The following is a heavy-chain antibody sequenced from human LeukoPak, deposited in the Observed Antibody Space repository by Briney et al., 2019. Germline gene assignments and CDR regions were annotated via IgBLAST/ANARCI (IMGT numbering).Heavy chain of an antibody. Sequence: SGTLSLTCTVSGGSISSYYWSWIRQPPGKGLEWIAYISDIGSINYNPSLESRVTISLDTSKNQFSLKLSSVTAADTAVYYCAGHHPRNTVDFWGQGTPVTVSS. D-gene: IGHD2-8*02. V-gene: IGHV4-59*08. CDR3: AGHHPRNTVDF. J-gene: IGHJ4*02. CDR2: ISDIGSI. CDR1: GGSISSYY.